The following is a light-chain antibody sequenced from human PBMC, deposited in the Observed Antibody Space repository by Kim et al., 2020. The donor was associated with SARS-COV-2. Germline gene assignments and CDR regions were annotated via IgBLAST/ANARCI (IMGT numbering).Light chain of an antibody. Sequence: VSPGEIATLSRRASQSVNNNPAWYQQKRGQTPTVLIYGASTRATRIPPRFSGSGSGTECTLTISSLQSEDCAVYYCQHYYNGHVTCGQGTRLEIK. J-gene: IGKJ5*01. CDR1: QSVNNN. CDR2: GAS. CDR3: QHYYNGHVT. V-gene: IGKV3-15*01.